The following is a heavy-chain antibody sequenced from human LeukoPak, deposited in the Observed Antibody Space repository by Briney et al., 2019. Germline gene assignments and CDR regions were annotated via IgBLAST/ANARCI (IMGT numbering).Heavy chain of an antibody. D-gene: IGHD4-11*01. CDR3: VSKGPATIADY. J-gene: IGHJ4*02. V-gene: IGHV4-4*02. CDR1: GGFISSGNW. CDR2: IHHGGGT. Sequence: SGTLSLTCAVSGGFISSGNWWGWLRPPPGEGLGWVGEIHHGGGTNYNPSLKSRVAISMDKSKNQFALDVTSVTAADTAMYYCVSKGPATIADYWGRGTLVTVSS.